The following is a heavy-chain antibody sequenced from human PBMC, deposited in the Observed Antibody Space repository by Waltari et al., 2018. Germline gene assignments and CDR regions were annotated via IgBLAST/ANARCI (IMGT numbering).Heavy chain of an antibody. D-gene: IGHD2-15*01. CDR2: ISSSGSTI. CDR1: GFTFSSYE. V-gene: IGHV3-48*03. J-gene: IGHJ6*02. CDR3: AREGDIVVVVAATDYYGMDV. Sequence: EVQLVESGGGLVQPGGSLRLSCAASGFTFSSYEMNWVRQAPGKGRGWVSYISSSGSTIYYADSVKGRFTISRDNAKNSLYLQMNSLRAEDTAVYYCAREGDIVVVVAATDYYGMDVWGQGTTVTVSS.